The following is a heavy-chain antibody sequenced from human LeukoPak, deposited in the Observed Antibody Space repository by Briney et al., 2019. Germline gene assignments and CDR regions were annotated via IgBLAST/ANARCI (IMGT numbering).Heavy chain of an antibody. J-gene: IGHJ5*02. V-gene: IGHV3-21*06. CDR1: GFIFSDFG. CDR3: TRGMDHINYAWFDP. Sequence: GGSLRLSCAASGFIFSDFGMGWVRQAPGKRLEWVSSIFGSRDSISYANSVKGRFTISRDNAENSLYLQMDSLRVEDTAVYYCTRGMDHINYAWFDPWGQGTLVIVSS. D-gene: IGHD4-11*01. CDR2: IFGSRDSI.